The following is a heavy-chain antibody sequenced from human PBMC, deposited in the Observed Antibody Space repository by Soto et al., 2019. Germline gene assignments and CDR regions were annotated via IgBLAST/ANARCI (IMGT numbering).Heavy chain of an antibody. CDR1: GDSITSSSYY. V-gene: IGHV4-39*01. CDR2: VAHDGST. J-gene: IGHJ5*02. D-gene: IGHD2-8*01. Sequence: SETLSLTCIVSGDSITSSSYYWGWVRQPPGKGLECIGSVAHDGSTFHNPSLTSRFTMFVDTSKKELSLRLKSVTAAESAVYFCARRDNNNHVPYCTSWGRGILVTVSS. CDR3: ARRDNNNHVPYCTS.